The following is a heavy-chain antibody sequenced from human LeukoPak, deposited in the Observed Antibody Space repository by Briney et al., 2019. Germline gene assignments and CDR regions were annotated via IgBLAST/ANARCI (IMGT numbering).Heavy chain of an antibody. CDR1: GYTFTGYY. J-gene: IGHJ4*02. CDR2: IHPNNGGT. D-gene: IGHD3-3*01. Sequence: ASVKVSCKTSGYTFTGYYMHWVRQAPGQGLVWMGWIHPNNGGTIYARSFQGRVTMTSDTSNSTAYLELNSLISDDTAMYFCARGTQTIFGVIDYWGQGTLVTVSS. CDR3: ARGTQTIFGVIDY. V-gene: IGHV1-2*02.